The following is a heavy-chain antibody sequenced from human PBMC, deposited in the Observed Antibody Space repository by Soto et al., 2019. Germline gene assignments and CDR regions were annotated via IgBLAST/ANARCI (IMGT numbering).Heavy chain of an antibody. Sequence: QVQLVQSGAEVREPGASVKVSCKASGYSFTSLDINWVRQTAGQGLEWKGWMEPRTGRTGYAQKFQGRVTMTRDTSINAAYMELTTLTSDDTAFYYCARGVSAGVDYWGQGTLVIVSS. J-gene: IGHJ4*02. V-gene: IGHV1-8*01. D-gene: IGHD1-26*01. CDR3: ARGVSAGVDY. CDR1: GYSFTSLD. CDR2: MEPRTGRT.